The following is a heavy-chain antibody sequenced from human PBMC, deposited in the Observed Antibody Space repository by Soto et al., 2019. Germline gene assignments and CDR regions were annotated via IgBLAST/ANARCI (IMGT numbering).Heavy chain of an antibody. V-gene: IGHV4-59*01. CDR1: GGTISSYY. J-gene: IGHJ5*02. CDR3: ARGGPSSKWLDP. Sequence: PSETQSLTCTVAGGTISSYYWSWIRPTPGKGLEWIGYVYNSGSTNYNPSLKSRVTISIDTSKNQFSLKLTSLTATDTAVYYCARGGPSSKWLDPWGQGTLVTVSS. CDR2: VYNSGST.